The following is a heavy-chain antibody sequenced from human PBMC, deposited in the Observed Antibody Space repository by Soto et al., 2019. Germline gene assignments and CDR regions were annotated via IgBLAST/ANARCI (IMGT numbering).Heavy chain of an antibody. Sequence: QVQLQQWGAGLLKPSETLSLTCAVYGGSFSNCYWSWIRQPPGKGLEWIGEINHSGSTNYNPSLKSRVTISVDTSKNQFSLKLSSVTAADTAVYYCARREVGYCSGDCYPYFDYWGQGALVTVSS. CDR3: ARREVGYCSGDCYPYFDY. CDR1: GGSFSNCY. CDR2: INHSGST. D-gene: IGHD2-21*02. J-gene: IGHJ4*02. V-gene: IGHV4-34*01.